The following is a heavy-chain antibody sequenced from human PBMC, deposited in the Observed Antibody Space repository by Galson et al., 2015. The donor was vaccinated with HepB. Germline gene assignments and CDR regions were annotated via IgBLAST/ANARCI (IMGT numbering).Heavy chain of an antibody. CDR2: IGSKTSNYAT. D-gene: IGHD6-13*01. Sequence: CAASGFTFSGSVIHWVRQASGNGLEWVGRIGSKTSNYATANAASLKGRFTISRDDSKNTAYLHMNGLKTEDTAVYYCIRTGDLSGYSSSWGQGTLVTVSS. V-gene: IGHV3-73*01. J-gene: IGHJ4*02. CDR3: IRTGDLSGYSSS. CDR1: GFTFSGSV.